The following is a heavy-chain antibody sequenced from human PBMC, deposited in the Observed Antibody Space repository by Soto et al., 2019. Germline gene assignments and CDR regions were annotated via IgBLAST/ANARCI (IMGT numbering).Heavy chain of an antibody. V-gene: IGHV1-18*01. CDR1: GYTFTSYG. CDR3: ARGRYGDY. Sequence: VPLVQSGAEVKKPGASVKVSCKASGYTFTSYGITWVRQAPGQGLEWMGWISAHNGNTDYAQKLQGRVIVTRDTSTSTAYMELRSLISDDTAVYYCARGRYGDYWGQGALVTVSS. D-gene: IGHD1-1*01. J-gene: IGHJ4*02. CDR2: ISAHNGNT.